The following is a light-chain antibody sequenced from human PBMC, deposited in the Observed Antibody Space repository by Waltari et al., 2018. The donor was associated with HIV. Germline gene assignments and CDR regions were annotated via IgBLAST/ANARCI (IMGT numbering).Light chain of an antibody. Sequence: EVVLTQSPVTLSLSPGERATLSCRASQSVSSFLAWYQQKPGQAPRLLIYDATNRATGIPARFSGSGSGTDFTLTISSQEPEDFAVYFCQQRSNWLWTFGQGTKVEIK. CDR2: DAT. CDR3: QQRSNWLWT. J-gene: IGKJ1*01. V-gene: IGKV3-11*01. CDR1: QSVSSF.